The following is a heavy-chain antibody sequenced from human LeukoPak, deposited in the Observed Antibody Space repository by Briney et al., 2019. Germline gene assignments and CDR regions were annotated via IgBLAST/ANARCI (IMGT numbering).Heavy chain of an antibody. D-gene: IGHD3-3*01. J-gene: IGHJ5*02. V-gene: IGHV4-59*01. CDR1: GGSISSYY. CDR2: IYYSGST. CDR3: AREPRTITIFGVVPGWFDP. Sequence: SETLSLTCTVSGGSISSYYWSWIRQPPGKGLEWIGYIYYSGSTNYNPSLKSRVTISVDTSKNQFSLKLSSVTAADTAVYYCAREPRTITIFGVVPGWFDPWGQGTLVTVSS.